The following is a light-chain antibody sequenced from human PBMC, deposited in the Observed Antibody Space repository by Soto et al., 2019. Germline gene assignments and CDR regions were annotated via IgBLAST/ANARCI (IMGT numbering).Light chain of an antibody. CDR1: SSNIGAGYD. CDR3: QSYDSAVSGYV. J-gene: IGLJ1*01. Sequence: QSFLAQPPSVSGAPGQRVTISCTGSSSNIGAGYDVHWFQQLPGTAPKLVIYANSNRPLGVPDRFSGSESGASASLAITGLQAEDEADYYCQSYDSAVSGYVFGTGTKVTVL. V-gene: IGLV1-40*01. CDR2: ANS.